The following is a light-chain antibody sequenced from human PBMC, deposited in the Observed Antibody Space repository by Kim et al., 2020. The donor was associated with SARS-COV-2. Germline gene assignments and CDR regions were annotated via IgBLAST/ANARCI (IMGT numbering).Light chain of an antibody. CDR3: AAWDDSLSGQL. V-gene: IGLV1-44*01. CDR1: SSNIGRSA. J-gene: IGLJ3*02. CDR2: ATD. Sequence: GQRVTISCSGSSSNIGRSAVHWFQQLPGTAPKLLIYATDKRPSGVPARSSGSKSGTSASLAISGLQSEDEADYYCAAWDDSLSGQLFGGGTQLTVL.